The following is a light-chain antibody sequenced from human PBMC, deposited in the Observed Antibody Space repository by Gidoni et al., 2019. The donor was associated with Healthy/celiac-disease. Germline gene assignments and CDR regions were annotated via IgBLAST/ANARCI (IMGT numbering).Light chain of an antibody. CDR2: LNSDGSH. Sequence: QLLLTQSPSASASLGASVKLTCTLSSGHSSYAIAWHQQQPAKGPRYLMKLNSDGSHSKADGIPDRFSGSSSGAERYLTISSLQSEDEADYYCQTWGTGTVVFGGGTKLTVL. CDR1: SGHSSYA. J-gene: IGLJ2*01. CDR3: QTWGTGTVV. V-gene: IGLV4-69*01.